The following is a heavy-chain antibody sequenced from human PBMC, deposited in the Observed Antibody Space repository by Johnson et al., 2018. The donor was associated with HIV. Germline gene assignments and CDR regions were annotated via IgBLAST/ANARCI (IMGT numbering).Heavy chain of an antibody. D-gene: IGHD7-27*01. CDR2: ISSSGSTI. CDR3: ARGSGVGAFDI. CDR1: GFTFSDYY. V-gene: IGHV3-11*04. J-gene: IGHJ3*02. Sequence: QEKLVESGGGLVKPGGSLRLSCAASGFTFSDYYMSWIRQAPGKGLEWVSYISSSGSTIYYADSVKGRFTSSRDNSKNSLYLQMSSLRVEDTAVYYCARGSGVGAFDIWGQGTMVTVSS.